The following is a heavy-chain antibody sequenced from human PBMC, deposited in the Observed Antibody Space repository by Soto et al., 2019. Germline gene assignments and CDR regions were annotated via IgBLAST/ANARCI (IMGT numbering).Heavy chain of an antibody. J-gene: IGHJ4*02. D-gene: IGHD6-13*01. CDR3: ARSHIAAAGPFDY. Sequence: PSETLSLTCTVSGGSISSGDYYWSWIRQPPGKGLEWIGYIYYSGSTYYNPSLKSRVTISVDTSKNQFSLKLSSVTAADTAVYYCARSHIAAAGPFDYWGQGTLVTVSS. V-gene: IGHV4-30-4*01. CDR2: IYYSGST. CDR1: GGSISSGDYY.